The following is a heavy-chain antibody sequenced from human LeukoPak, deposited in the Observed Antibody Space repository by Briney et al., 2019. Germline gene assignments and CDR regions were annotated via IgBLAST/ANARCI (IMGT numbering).Heavy chain of an antibody. CDR1: GGSISSYY. CDR2: IYYSGST. V-gene: IGHV4-59*01. Sequence: SETLSLTCTVSGGSISSYYWSWIRQPPGKGLEWIGNIYYSGSTNYNPSLKSRVTISVDTSRNQFSLKLSSVTAADTAMYYCARDFELWGQGTLVTVSS. J-gene: IGHJ5*02. CDR3: ARDFEL.